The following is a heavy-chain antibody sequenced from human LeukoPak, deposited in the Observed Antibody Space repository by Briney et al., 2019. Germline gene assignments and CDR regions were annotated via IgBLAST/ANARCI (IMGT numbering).Heavy chain of an antibody. V-gene: IGHV3-53*01. Sequence: PGRSLRLSCATSGFTFSSNYMSWVRQAPGKGLEWVSVIYDSGTTYYADSVKGRFLIFRDTSKNTVDLQMNSLRVEDTAVYYCAGRRSSGWYAYWGQGTLVTVSS. J-gene: IGHJ4*02. CDR1: GFTFSSNY. CDR2: IYDSGTT. CDR3: AGRRSSGWYAY. D-gene: IGHD6-19*01.